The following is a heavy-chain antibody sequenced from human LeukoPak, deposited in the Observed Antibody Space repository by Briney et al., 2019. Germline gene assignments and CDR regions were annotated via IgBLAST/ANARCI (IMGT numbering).Heavy chain of an antibody. CDR3: AKGWTYYYDSSAYYDY. CDR1: GFTFGSYW. J-gene: IGHJ4*02. CDR2: IKQDGSEK. V-gene: IGHV3-7*03. Sequence: GGSLRLSCAASGFTFGSYWMSWVRQAPGKGLEWVANIKQDGSEKYYVDSVKGRFTISRDNSRNTLYLQVNGLRAGDTAVYYCAKGWTYYYDSSAYYDYWGQGTLVTVSS. D-gene: IGHD3-22*01.